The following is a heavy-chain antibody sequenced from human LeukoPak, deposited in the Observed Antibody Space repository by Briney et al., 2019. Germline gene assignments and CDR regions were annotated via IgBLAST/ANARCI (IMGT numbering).Heavy chain of an antibody. CDR3: AKDPPYDFWSGAFDI. CDR1: GFTFSSYA. J-gene: IGHJ3*02. V-gene: IGHV3-23*01. D-gene: IGHD3-3*01. Sequence: GGSLRLSCAASGFTFSSYAMSWVRQTPGKGLEWVSTISGSGGRTYYADSVKGRFTISRDNSKNTLYLQMNSLRAEDTAVYYCAKDPPYDFWSGAFDIWGQGTMVTVSS. CDR2: ISGSGGRT.